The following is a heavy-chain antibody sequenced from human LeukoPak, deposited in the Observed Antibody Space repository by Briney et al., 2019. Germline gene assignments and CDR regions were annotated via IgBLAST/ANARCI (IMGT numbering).Heavy chain of an antibody. Sequence: GASVKVSCKASGYTFTGYYMHWVRQAPGQGLEWMGWINPNSGGTNYAQKFQGRVTMTRDTSISTAYMELSRLRSDDTAVYYCARPGITMTSNDAINIWGQGTMVTVSS. V-gene: IGHV1-2*02. D-gene: IGHD3-22*01. CDR1: GYTFTGYY. CDR3: ARPGITMTSNDAINI. CDR2: INPNSGGT. J-gene: IGHJ3*02.